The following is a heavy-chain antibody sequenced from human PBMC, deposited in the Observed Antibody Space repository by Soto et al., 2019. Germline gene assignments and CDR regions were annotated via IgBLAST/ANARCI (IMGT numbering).Heavy chain of an antibody. J-gene: IGHJ4*02. CDR1: GFSLTTSGVD. CDR3: AHRVLRTVIGLVTTTAIYFDF. D-gene: IGHD3-3*01. CDR2: IYWDDDK. V-gene: IGHV2-5*02. Sequence: QITLNESGPTVVRPTETLTLTCRFSGFSLTTSGVDVGWIRQSPGKAPEWLALIYWDDDKRYSASLKSRLTITKVTSKNQVVLTVSDLDPTDTATYYCAHRVLRTVIGLVTTTAIYFDFWGQGSPVAVSS.